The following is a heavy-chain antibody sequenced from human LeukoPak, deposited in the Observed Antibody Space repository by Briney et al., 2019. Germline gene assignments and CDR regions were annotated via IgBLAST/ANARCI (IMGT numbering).Heavy chain of an antibody. CDR2: IYYSGST. CDR3: AREGVTKYYFDY. V-gene: IGHV4-59*01. J-gene: IGHJ4*02. Sequence: SETLSLTCTVSGGSISSYYWSWIRQPPGEGLEWIGYIYYSGSTDYNPSLKSRVTISVDTSKNQFSLKLSSVTAADTAVYYCAREGVTKYYFDYWGQGTLVTVSS. D-gene: IGHD4-11*01. CDR1: GGSISSYY.